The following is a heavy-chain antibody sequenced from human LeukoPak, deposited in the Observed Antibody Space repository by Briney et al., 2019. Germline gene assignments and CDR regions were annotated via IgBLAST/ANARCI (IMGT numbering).Heavy chain of an antibody. V-gene: IGHV3-53*01. CDR1: GFTVSSNY. CDR2: IYSGGST. D-gene: IGHD3-10*01. Sequence: GGSLRLSCAASGFTVSSNYMSWVRQAPGKGLEWVSVIYSGGSTYYADSVKGRFNISRDNSKNTLYLQMNSLRAEDTAVYYCARDRVRLSNYYYYYGMDVWGQGTTVTVSS. J-gene: IGHJ6*02. CDR3: ARDRVRLSNYYYYYGMDV.